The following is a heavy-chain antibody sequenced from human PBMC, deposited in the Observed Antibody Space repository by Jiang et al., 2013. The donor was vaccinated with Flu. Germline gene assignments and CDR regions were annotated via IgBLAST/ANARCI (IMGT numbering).Heavy chain of an antibody. V-gene: IGHV4-31*11. CDR1: GDSISSGGYY. J-gene: IGHJ6*01. CDR2: IYSSGGT. Sequence: GSGLVKPSQTLSLTCAVAGDSISSGGYYWSWIRQHPGKGLEWIGYIYSSGGTYYNPSLKSRVTISVDTSRNQLSLKLSSVTAADTAVYYCARRRWDYYGFDVWGPRDHGHRLL. D-gene: IGHD4-23*01. CDR3: ARRRWDYYGFDV.